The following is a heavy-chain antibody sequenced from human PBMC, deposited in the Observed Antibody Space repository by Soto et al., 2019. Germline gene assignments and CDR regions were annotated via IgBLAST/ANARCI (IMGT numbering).Heavy chain of an antibody. D-gene: IGHD2-21*02. V-gene: IGHV4-30-4*01. CDR2: IYYSGST. Sequence: QVQLQESGPGLVKPSQTLSLTCTVSGGSISSGDYYWSWIRQPPGKGLEWIGYIYYSGSTYYNPSLKSRVTKSVDTSKNQFSLKLSSVTAADTAVYYCARDPRVVTAPFAFDIWGQGTMVTVSS. CDR1: GGSISSGDYY. J-gene: IGHJ3*02. CDR3: ARDPRVVTAPFAFDI.